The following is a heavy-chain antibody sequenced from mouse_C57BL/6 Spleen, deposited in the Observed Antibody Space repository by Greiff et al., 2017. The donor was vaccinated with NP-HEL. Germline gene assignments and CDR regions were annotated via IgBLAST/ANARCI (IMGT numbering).Heavy chain of an antibody. CDR2: IDPSDSYP. D-gene: IGHD1-1*01. V-gene: IGHV1-69*01. Sequence: QVQLQQPGAELVMPGASVKLSCKASGYTFTSYWMHWVKQRPGQGLEWIGEIDPSDSYPNYNQKFKGKSPLTVDKSSSTAYMQLSSLTSEDSAVYYCARLGSSYPYYFDYWGQGTTLTVSS. J-gene: IGHJ2*01. CDR1: GYTFTSYW. CDR3: ARLGSSYPYYFDY.